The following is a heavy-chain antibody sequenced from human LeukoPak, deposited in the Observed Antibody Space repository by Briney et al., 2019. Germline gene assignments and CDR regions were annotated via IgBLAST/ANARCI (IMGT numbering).Heavy chain of an antibody. CDR2: IYYTGST. CDR3: AREGYSSSWVFDY. D-gene: IGHD6-13*01. Sequence: PSQTLSLTCTVSGGSISSGDYYWSWIRQPPGKGLEWIGYIYYTGSTYYNPSLKSRVTISVDTSKNQFSLKLSSVTAADTAVYYCAREGYSSSWVFDYWGQGTLVTVSS. J-gene: IGHJ4*02. V-gene: IGHV4-30-4*08. CDR1: GGSISSGDYY.